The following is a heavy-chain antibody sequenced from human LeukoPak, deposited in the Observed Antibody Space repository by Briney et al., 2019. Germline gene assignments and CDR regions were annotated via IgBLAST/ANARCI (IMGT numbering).Heavy chain of an antibody. CDR2: ISSSSSYI. CDR1: GFTFSSYS. J-gene: IGHJ4*02. D-gene: IGHD6-19*01. Sequence: GGSLRLSCAASGFTFSSYSMNWVRQAPGKGLEWVSSISSSSSYIYYADSVKGRFTIARDNAKNSLYLQMNSLRAEDTAVYYCARDGSTGWHYFEYWGQGTLVTVSS. V-gene: IGHV3-21*01. CDR3: ARDGSTGWHYFEY.